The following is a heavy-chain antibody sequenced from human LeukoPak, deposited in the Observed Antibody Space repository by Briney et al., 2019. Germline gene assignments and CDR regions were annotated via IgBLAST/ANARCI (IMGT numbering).Heavy chain of an antibody. CDR1: GFTFSNYW. D-gene: IGHD5-12*01. CDR2: INSDGSST. Sequence: GGSLRLSCAASGFTFSNYWMHWVRQAPGKRLVWVSRINSDGSSTTYADSVKGRFTISRDNSKNTLYLQMNSLRAEDTAVYYCVQSSPTIDYWGQGTLVTVSS. CDR3: VQSSPTIDY. J-gene: IGHJ4*02. V-gene: IGHV3-74*01.